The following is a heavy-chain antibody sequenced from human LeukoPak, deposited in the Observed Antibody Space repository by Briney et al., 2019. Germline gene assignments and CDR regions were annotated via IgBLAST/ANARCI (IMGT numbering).Heavy chain of an antibody. D-gene: IGHD3-22*01. CDR3: ARDYYDSSGYGVGIDY. CDR1: GYTFTSYG. CDR2: ISAYNGNT. J-gene: IGHJ4*02. Sequence: ASVKVSCKASGYTFTSYGISWVRQAPGQGLEWMGWISAYNGNTNYAQKLQGRVTMTTDTSTSTAYMELRSLRSDDTAVYYCARDYYDSSGYGVGIDYWGQGTLVTVSS. V-gene: IGHV1-18*01.